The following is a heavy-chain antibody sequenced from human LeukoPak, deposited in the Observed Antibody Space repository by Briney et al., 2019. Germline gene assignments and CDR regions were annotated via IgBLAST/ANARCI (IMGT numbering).Heavy chain of an antibody. CDR1: GYSISSGYY. CDR2: IYHSGST. D-gene: IGHD4-17*01. J-gene: IGHJ4*02. CDR3: ARALTVTRDY. Sequence: PSETLSPTCTVSGYSISSGYYWGWIRQPPGKGLEWIGSIYHSGSTYYNPSLKSRVTISVDTSKNQFSLKLSSVTAADTAVYYCARALTVTRDYWGQGTLVTVSS. V-gene: IGHV4-38-2*02.